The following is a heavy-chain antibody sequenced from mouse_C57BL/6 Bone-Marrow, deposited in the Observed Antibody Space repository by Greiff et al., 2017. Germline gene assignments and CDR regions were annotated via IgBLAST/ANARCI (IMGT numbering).Heavy chain of an antibody. V-gene: IGHV1-81*01. CDR1: GYTFTSFG. CDR2: IYPRSGNT. D-gene: IGHD4-1*01. J-gene: IGHJ2*01. CDR3: AREGLGRYYFDY. Sequence: VQLQQSGAELARPGASVKLSCKASGYTFTSFGLSWVKQKPGQGLAWIGEIYPRSGNTYYNEKFKVKATLTAVKSSSTAYMELRSLTSDDSAIYVYAREGLGRYYFDYWGQGTTLTVSS.